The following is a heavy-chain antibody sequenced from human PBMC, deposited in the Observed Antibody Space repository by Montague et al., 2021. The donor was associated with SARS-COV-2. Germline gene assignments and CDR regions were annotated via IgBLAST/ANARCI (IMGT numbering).Heavy chain of an antibody. D-gene: IGHD3-10*01. CDR1: GGSISTTNFY. J-gene: IGHJ4*02. CDR2: VFYRGST. Sequence: SETLSLTCSVPGGSISTTNFYWGWVRQPPGKGLEWIGSVFYRGSTYYNPSLKSRVAISVDTSKNQFSLSLDSVTAADTALYFCARIPVSGSGGFYYFDSWSQGTLVTVSS. V-gene: IGHV4-39*01. CDR3: ARIPVSGSGGFYYFDS.